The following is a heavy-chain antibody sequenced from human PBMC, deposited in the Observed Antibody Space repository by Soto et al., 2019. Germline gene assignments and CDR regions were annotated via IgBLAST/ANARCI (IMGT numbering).Heavy chain of an antibody. V-gene: IGHV3-30*18. CDR2: VSRDGSNT. CDR1: GFTFSDYA. J-gene: IGHJ4*02. CDR3: AKGGRQWLVTSDFNY. Sequence: VQRVESGGGVVQPGRSLRLSCAASGFTFSDYAMHWVRQAPGKGLEWVAVVSRDGSNTHYADSVRSRFTISRDSSKNTVSLEMTSLRAEDTAVYYCAKGGRQWLVTSDFNYWGQGALVTVSS. D-gene: IGHD6-19*01.